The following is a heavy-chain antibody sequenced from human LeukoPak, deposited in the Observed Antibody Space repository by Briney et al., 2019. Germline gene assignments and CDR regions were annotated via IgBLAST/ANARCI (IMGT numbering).Heavy chain of an antibody. Sequence: SVKVSCKASGGTFSSYAISWVRQAPGQGLEWMGRIIYILGIANYAKKFQGRVTITADKSTSTAHMELSSLRSEDTAVYYCARVRDGHAFDIWGQGTMVTVSS. CDR1: GGTFSSYA. CDR2: IIYILGIA. J-gene: IGHJ3*02. V-gene: IGHV1-69*04. CDR3: ARVRDGHAFDI. D-gene: IGHD5-24*01.